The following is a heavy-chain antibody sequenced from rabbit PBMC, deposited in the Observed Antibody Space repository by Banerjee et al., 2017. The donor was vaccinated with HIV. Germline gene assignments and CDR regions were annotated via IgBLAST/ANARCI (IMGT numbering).Heavy chain of an antibody. CDR1: GFTISSRYY. V-gene: IGHV1S45*01. J-gene: IGHJ6*01. CDR2: MYARSTGTV. Sequence: QEQLVESGGGLVQPEGSLTLTCTASGFTISSRYYICWVRQAPGKGLDWVACMYARSTGTVWYATWAQGRFTISKSSSTTVTLQMTSLTAADTATYFCARGGAYGMDLWGQGTLVTVS. CDR3: ARGGAYGMDL.